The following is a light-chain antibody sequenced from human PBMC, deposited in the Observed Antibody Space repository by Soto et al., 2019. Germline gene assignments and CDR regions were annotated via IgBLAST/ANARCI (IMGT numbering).Light chain of an antibody. CDR2: EVS. Sequence: DVVITQPPLSLSVAPGQPSSISCKSIQSLLHITGETFLFWYLQKPGQSPQLLIYEVSTRVSGVPDRFSGSGSGTDFTLEISRVETDDVGIYYCMQSTQLPPTFGQGTRLEI. CDR1: QSLLHITGETF. J-gene: IGKJ5*01. CDR3: MQSTQLPPT. V-gene: IGKV2D-29*02.